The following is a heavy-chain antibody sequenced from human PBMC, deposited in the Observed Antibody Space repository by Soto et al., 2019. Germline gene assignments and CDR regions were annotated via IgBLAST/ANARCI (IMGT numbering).Heavy chain of an antibody. Sequence: EVQLVESGGGLVKPGGSLRLSCAASGFTFSSYSMNWVRQAPGKGLEWVSSISSSSSYIYYADSVKGRFTISRDNAKNSLFLQMNSLRVEDTAVYYCARVTHYFDYWGQGALVAVSS. CDR1: GFTFSSYS. CDR2: ISSSSSYI. J-gene: IGHJ4*02. V-gene: IGHV3-21*04. CDR3: ARVTHYFDY.